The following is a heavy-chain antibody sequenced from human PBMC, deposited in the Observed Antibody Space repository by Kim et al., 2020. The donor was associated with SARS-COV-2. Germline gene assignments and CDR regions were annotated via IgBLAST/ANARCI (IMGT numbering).Heavy chain of an antibody. J-gene: IGHJ4*02. D-gene: IGHD3-9*01. CDR1: VFTFSSYA. Sequence: GGSLRLSCSASVFTFSSYAMHWVRQAPGKGLEYVSAISSNGGSTYYADSVKGRFTISRDNSKNTLYLQMSSLRAEDTAVYYCVKVALDYDILTGQFDYWGQGPLFTVSS. CDR3: VKVALDYDILTGQFDY. V-gene: IGHV3-64D*09. CDR2: ISSNGGST.